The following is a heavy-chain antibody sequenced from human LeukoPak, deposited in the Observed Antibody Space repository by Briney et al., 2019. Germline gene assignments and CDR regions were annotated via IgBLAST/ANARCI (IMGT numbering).Heavy chain of an antibody. CDR3: ARSIGDYESEVFDI. Sequence: GGSLRLSCAASGFTFSTYDMNWVRQATGKGLEWVSTIGTAGDTYYPGSVKGRFTISRENAKNSLYLQMNSLRAGDTAVYYCARSIGDYESEVFDIWGQGTMVTVSS. J-gene: IGHJ3*02. D-gene: IGHD4-17*01. CDR1: GFTFSTYD. V-gene: IGHV3-13*01. CDR2: IGTAGDT.